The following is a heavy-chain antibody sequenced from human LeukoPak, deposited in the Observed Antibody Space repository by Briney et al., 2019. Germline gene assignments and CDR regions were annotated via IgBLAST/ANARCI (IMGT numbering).Heavy chain of an antibody. V-gene: IGHV4-31*03. Sequence: SQTLSLTCTVSGGSISSGGSYWSWIRQHPGKGLEWIGYIYYRGSTYYNPSLKSRLTISVDTSKNQFSLKLSSATAADTAVYYCARGKADILAGNYGLDVWGQGTTVTVSS. CDR3: ARGKADILAGNYGLDV. CDR1: GGSISSGGSY. CDR2: IYYRGST. J-gene: IGHJ6*02. D-gene: IGHD3-9*01.